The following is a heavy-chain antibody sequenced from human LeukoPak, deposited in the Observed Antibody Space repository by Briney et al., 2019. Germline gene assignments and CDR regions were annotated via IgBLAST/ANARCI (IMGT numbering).Heavy chain of an antibody. CDR2: IIPIFGTA. D-gene: IGHD5-24*01. Sequence: SVKVSCKASGGTFSSYAISWVRQAPGQGLEWMGGIIPIFGTANYAQKFQGRVTITADESTSTAYMELSRLRSDDTAVYYCARRKATTTSNDAFDIWGQGTMVTVSS. CDR3: ARRKATTTSNDAFDI. V-gene: IGHV1-69*01. J-gene: IGHJ3*02. CDR1: GGTFSSYA.